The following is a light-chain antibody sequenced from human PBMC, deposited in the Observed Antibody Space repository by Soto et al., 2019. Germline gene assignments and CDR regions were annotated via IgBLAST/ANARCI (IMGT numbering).Light chain of an antibody. V-gene: IGLV2-14*01. CDR1: SSDVGGYNY. CDR2: EVS. CDR3: SSYTSTRV. Sequence: QSVLTQPASVSGSPGQSIIISCTGTSSDVGGYNYVSWYQQHPGKAPKLMIYEVSNRPSGVSNRFSGSKSGNTASLTISGLQAEDEADYYCSSYTSTRVFGTGTKVTVL. J-gene: IGLJ1*01.